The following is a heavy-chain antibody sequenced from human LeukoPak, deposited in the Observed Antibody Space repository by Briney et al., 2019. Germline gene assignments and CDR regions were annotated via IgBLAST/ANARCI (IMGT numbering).Heavy chain of an antibody. CDR3: AKVGLTSDY. J-gene: IGHJ4*02. CDR2: ISSSSSTI. D-gene: IGHD3-16*01. V-gene: IGHV3-48*01. CDR1: GFTFSSYS. Sequence: GGSLRLSCAASGFTFSSYSMNWVRQAPGKGLEWVSYISSSSSTIYYADSVKGRFTISRDNSKNTLYLQMNSLRAEDTAVYYCAKVGLTSDYWGQGTLVTVSS.